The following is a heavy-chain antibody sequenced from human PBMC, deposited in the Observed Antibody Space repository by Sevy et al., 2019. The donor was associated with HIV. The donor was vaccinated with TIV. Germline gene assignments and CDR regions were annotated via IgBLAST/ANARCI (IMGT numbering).Heavy chain of an antibody. J-gene: IGHJ3*02. CDR3: ASKGGSRRNDAFDT. CDR2: IKQGGSEK. D-gene: IGHD3-10*01. V-gene: IGHV3-7*01. Sequence: GGSLRLSCAASGFSFTWYWMSWVRQTPEKGLEWVANIKQGGSEKNYVDSVKGRFTISRDNAKNSLYLQMNSLRAEDTAVYYCASKGGSRRNDAFDTWGQGTMVTVSS. CDR1: GFSFTWYW.